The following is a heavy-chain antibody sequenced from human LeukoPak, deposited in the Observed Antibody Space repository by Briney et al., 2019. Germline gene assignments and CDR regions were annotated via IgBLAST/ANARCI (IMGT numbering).Heavy chain of an antibody. CDR1: GYNLSRYG. J-gene: IGHJ3*02. V-gene: IGHV1-18*01. CDR3: ARDLPGGFGAFDI. D-gene: IGHD3-16*01. CDR2: ISANNHNT. Sequence: ASVKVSCKASGYNLSRYGITWVRQAPGQGLEWMGWISANNHNTYFAQNLQGRVTMTTDTATSTAHMELKSLRSDDTAVYYCARDLPGGFGAFDIWGQGTMVTVSA.